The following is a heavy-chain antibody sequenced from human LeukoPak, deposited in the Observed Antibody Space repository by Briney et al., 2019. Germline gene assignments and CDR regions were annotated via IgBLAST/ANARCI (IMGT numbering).Heavy chain of an antibody. D-gene: IGHD2-15*01. Sequence: GGSLRLSCAASGFTFSSNSMSWVRQAPGKGLEWVSAINYSGDATYYVDSVKGRSTISRDNSKNTLYLQMNSLRAEDTAIYYCAKGYCSGGNCYQYFDYWGQRTLVTVAS. J-gene: IGHJ4*02. CDR3: AKGYCSGGNCYQYFDY. CDR2: INYSGDAT. V-gene: IGHV3-23*01. CDR1: GFTFSSNS.